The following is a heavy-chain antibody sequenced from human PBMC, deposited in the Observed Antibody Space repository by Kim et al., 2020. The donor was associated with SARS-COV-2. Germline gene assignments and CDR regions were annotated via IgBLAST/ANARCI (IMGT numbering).Heavy chain of an antibody. Sequence: GGSLRLSCAASEFTFSSYSMHWVRQAPGKGLGWVSVINSDGSSTGYADSVKGRFTVSRDNAKNTLYLQMNSLRAEDTAVYYCARAFTTSRYIWLDPWGQG. CDR3: ARAFTTSRYIWLDP. CDR1: EFTFSSYS. D-gene: IGHD3-3*01. CDR2: INSDGSST. J-gene: IGHJ5*02. V-gene: IGHV3-74*01.